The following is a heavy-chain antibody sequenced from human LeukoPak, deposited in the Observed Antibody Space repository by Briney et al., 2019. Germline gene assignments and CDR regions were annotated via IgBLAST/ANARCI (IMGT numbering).Heavy chain of an antibody. D-gene: IGHD7-27*01. Sequence: SQTLSLTCAISGDSVSSKSVSWNWVRQSPSRGLEDLGRTRYRSTWNTFYSLSVQGRITINADTSRNQVSLRLNSVTPEDTAPYYCVRDFNWAFDYWGQGTVVTVSS. CDR1: GDSVSSKSVS. CDR2: TRYRSTWNT. J-gene: IGHJ4*02. V-gene: IGHV6-1*01. CDR3: VRDFNWAFDY.